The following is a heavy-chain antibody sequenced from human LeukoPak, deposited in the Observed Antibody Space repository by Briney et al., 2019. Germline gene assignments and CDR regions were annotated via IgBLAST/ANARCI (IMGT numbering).Heavy chain of an antibody. Sequence: PGGSLRLSCAASGFTFSSYSMNWVRQAPGKGLEWVSSISSSSSYIYYADSVKGRFTISRDNAKNSLYLQMNSLRAEDTAVYYCARDLSSGGYGFDYWGQGTLVTVSS. V-gene: IGHV3-21*01. CDR3: ARDLSSGGYGFDY. D-gene: IGHD1-26*01. CDR1: GFTFSSYS. J-gene: IGHJ4*02. CDR2: ISSSSSYI.